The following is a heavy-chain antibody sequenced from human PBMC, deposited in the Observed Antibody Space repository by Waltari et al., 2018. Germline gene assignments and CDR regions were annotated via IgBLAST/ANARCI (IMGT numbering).Heavy chain of an antibody. D-gene: IGHD4-17*01. V-gene: IGHV3-23*01. CDR1: GFTFSSYA. CDR3: AKDYASRKDYGDYYHWYFDL. Sequence: EVQLLESGGGLVQPGGSLRLSCAASGFTFSSYAMSWVRQAPGKGLEWVSAISGRGCSTYYADSVKGRFTISRDNSKNTMYLQMNSLRAEDTAVYYCAKDYASRKDYGDYYHWYFDLWGRGTLVTVSS. J-gene: IGHJ2*01. CDR2: ISGRGCST.